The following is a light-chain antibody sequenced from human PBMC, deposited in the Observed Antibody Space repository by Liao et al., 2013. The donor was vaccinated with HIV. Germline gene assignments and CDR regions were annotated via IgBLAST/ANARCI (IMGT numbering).Light chain of an antibody. CDR2: YDS. J-gene: IGLJ1*01. V-gene: IGLV3-21*01. CDR3: QVWDSNSDHPYV. CDR1: NIGSKS. Sequence: SYVLTQSPSVSVAPGKTARITCGRNNIGSKSVHWYQQKPGQAPVVVIYYDSDRPSGIPERFSGSNSGNMATLTISRVEAGDEADYYCQVWDSNSDHPYVFGTGTKVTVL.